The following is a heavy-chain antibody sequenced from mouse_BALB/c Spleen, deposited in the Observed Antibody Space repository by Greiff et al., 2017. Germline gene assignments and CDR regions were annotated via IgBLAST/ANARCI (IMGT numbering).Heavy chain of an antibody. D-gene: IGHD3-2*01. Sequence: VQLQQSGPELVKPGASVKISCKASGYTFTDYYINWVKQKPGQGLEWIGWIYPGSGNTKYNEKFKGKATLTVDTSSSTAYMQLSSLTSEDTAVYFCARATARAPYYYAMDYWGQGTSVTVSS. CDR2: IYPGSGNT. J-gene: IGHJ4*01. V-gene: IGHV1-84*02. CDR3: ARATARAPYYYAMDY. CDR1: GYTFTDYY.